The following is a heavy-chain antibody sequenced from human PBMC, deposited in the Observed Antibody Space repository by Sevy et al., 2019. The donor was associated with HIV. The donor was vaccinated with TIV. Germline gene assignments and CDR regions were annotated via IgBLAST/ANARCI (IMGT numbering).Heavy chain of an antibody. J-gene: IGHJ6*02. CDR2: IIPIFGTA. V-gene: IGHV1-69*13. CDR3: ARDGTYYYDSSGYKDYYYYGMDV. D-gene: IGHD3-22*01. CDR1: GGTFSSYA. Sequence: ASVKVSCKASGGTFSSYAISWVRQAPGQGLEWIGGIIPIFGTANYAQKFQGRVTITADESTSTAYMELSSLRSEDTAVYYCARDGTYYYDSSGYKDYYYYGMDVWGQGTTVTVSS.